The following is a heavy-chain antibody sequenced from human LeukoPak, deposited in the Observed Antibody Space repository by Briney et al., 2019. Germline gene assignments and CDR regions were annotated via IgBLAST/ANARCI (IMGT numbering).Heavy chain of an antibody. CDR3: ARTPDIVVVVADWFDP. V-gene: IGHV3-11*04. D-gene: IGHD2-15*01. Sequence: PGGSLRLSCAASGFTFSDYYMSWIRQAPGKGLEWVSYIGSSGSTIYYADSVKGRFTISRDNAKNSLYLQMNSLRAEDTAVYYCARTPDIVVVVADWFDPWGQGTLVTVSS. CDR1: GFTFSDYY. CDR2: IGSSGSTI. J-gene: IGHJ5*02.